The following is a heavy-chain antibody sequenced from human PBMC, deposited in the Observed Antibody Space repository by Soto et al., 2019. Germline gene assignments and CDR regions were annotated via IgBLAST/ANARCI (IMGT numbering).Heavy chain of an antibody. CDR1: GFTFTSSS. D-gene: IGHD6-6*01. CDR3: AAGLGGYSSSDY. V-gene: IGHV1-58*02. CDR2: IVVGSGNT. J-gene: IGHJ4*02. Sequence: ASVKVSCKASGFTFTSSSMQWVRQARGQRLEWIGWIVVGSGNTNYAQKFQERVTITRDMSTSTAYMELSSLRSEATAVYYCAAGLGGYSSSDYWGQGTLVTVSS.